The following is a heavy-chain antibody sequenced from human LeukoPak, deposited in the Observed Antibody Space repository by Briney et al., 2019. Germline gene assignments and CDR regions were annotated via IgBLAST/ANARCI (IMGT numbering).Heavy chain of an antibody. Sequence: GGSLRLSCAASGFTFSNYAMSWVRQAPGKGPEWVSAISGSGGGTYYTDSVKGRFTISRDNSKNTLYFQMNSLRAEDTAVYYCAIPSPRAPYFDYWGQGTLVTVSS. CDR2: ISGSGGGT. J-gene: IGHJ4*02. CDR3: AIPSPRAPYFDY. CDR1: GFTFSNYA. V-gene: IGHV3-23*01.